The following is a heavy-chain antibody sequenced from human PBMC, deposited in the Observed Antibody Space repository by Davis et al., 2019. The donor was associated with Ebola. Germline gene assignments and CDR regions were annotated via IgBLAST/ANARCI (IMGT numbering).Heavy chain of an antibody. CDR3: TRPARDSDDSIDY. D-gene: IGHD3-22*01. V-gene: IGHV5-51*01. CDR1: GYSFTNYW. J-gene: IGHJ4*02. Sequence: GESLKIPCSGSGYSFTNYWIGWVRQMPGKGLEWTGNITPDDSGTRYSPSFQGQVIISADSSTDTAFLQWGSLKESDTAMYYCTRPARDSDDSIDYWRLGTLVTVSA. CDR2: ITPDDSGT.